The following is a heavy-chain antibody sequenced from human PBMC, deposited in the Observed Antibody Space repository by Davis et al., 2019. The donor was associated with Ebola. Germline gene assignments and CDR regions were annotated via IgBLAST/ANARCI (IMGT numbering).Heavy chain of an antibody. J-gene: IGHJ6*02. V-gene: IGHV3-48*02. CDR3: ARRLLISSRGGMDV. CDR1: GFTFRSYT. D-gene: IGHD1-26*01. Sequence: PGGSLRLSCAASGFTFRSYTLNWVRQAPGKEPEWVAHSSTSAEHISYAESVKGRFTVSRDDAQSSLFLQMSSLRDEDTAVYYCARRLLISSRGGMDVWGQGTTVTVSS. CDR2: SSTSAEHI.